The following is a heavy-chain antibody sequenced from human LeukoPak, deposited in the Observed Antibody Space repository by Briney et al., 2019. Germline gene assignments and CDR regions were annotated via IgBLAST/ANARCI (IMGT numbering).Heavy chain of an antibody. CDR2: IYYTGST. Sequence: TSETLSLTCTVSGGSISSNNYYGAWIRKPPGQPVEWIGSIYYTGSTYYNPSLQSRVTISIDTSNNHFSLRLSSVTAADTAVYYCARDGAFDIWGQGTMVTVSS. J-gene: IGHJ3*02. V-gene: IGHV4-39*02. CDR1: GGSISSNNYY. CDR3: ARDGAFDI.